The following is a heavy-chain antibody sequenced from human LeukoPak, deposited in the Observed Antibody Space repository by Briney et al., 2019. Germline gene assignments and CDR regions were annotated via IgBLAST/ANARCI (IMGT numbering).Heavy chain of an antibody. CDR2: ISGSGSST. D-gene: IGHD3-10*01. V-gene: IGHV3-23*01. J-gene: IGHJ4*02. CDR3: AKLLRGVIVPYFDY. CDR1: GFTFSSYA. Sequence: RGSLRLSCAASGFTFSSYAMSWVRQAPGRGLEWFSAISGSGSSTHYGDSVKGRFTISRDNSRNTLYLQLNRLRAEDTAVYYCAKLLRGVIVPYFDYWGQGILVTVSS.